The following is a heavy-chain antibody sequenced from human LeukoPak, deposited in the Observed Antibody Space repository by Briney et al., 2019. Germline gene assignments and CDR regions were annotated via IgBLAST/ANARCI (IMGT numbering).Heavy chain of an antibody. CDR1: GFTFSSNV. V-gene: IGHV3-30*18. CDR3: AKGGVAAVFDY. D-gene: IGHD6-13*01. J-gene: IGHJ4*02. CDR2: ISYDGSNK. Sequence: GGSLRLSCVASGFTFSSNVMIWVRQAPGKGLEWVAVISYDGSNKYYADSVKGRFTISRDNSKNTLYLQMNSLRAEDTAVYYCAKGGVAAVFDYWGQGTLVTVSS.